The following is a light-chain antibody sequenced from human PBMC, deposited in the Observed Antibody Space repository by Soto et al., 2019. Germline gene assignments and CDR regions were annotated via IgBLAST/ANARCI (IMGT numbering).Light chain of an antibody. Sequence: EIVLTQSPGTLSLSPGERATLSCRASQSVSSTYLAWYQQKPGQAPRLLIYGASSRATGIPDRFSGSGSGTDFTLTISRLEPEDFAVYYCQQYVISPLTFGGGTKVDI. CDR1: QSVSSTY. CDR3: QQYVISPLT. V-gene: IGKV3-20*01. J-gene: IGKJ4*01. CDR2: GAS.